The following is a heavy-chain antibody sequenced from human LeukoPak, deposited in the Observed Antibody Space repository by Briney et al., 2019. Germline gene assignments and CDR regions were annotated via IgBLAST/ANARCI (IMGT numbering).Heavy chain of an antibody. Sequence: PSETLSLTCTVSGGSISSSSYYWGWIHQPPGKGLEWIGSIYYSGSTYYNPSLKSRVTISVDTSKNQFSLKLSSVTAADTAVYYCASDSYDSSGYYLPFDYWGQGTLVTVSS. D-gene: IGHD3-22*01. J-gene: IGHJ4*02. CDR2: IYYSGST. CDR1: GGSISSSSYY. CDR3: ASDSYDSSGYYLPFDY. V-gene: IGHV4-39*07.